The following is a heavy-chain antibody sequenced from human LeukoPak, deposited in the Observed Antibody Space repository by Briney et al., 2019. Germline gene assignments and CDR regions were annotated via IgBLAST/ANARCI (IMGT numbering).Heavy chain of an antibody. J-gene: IGHJ4*02. CDR1: GFTFSSYW. V-gene: IGHV3-7*01. Sequence: GGSLRLSCAASGFTFSSYWMSWDRQAPGKGLEWVANIKQDGSEKYYVDSVKGRFTISRDNAKNALYLQMNSLRAEDTAVYYCARERGPHCSSTSWYIEGGGDYWGQGTLVTVSS. D-gene: IGHD2-2*02. CDR3: ARERGPHCSSTSWYIEGGGDY. CDR2: IKQDGSEK.